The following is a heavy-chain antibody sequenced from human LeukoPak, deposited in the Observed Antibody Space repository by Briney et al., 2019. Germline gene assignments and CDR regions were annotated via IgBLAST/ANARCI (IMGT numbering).Heavy chain of an antibody. V-gene: IGHV3-30*04. CDR3: ARARSSWTGAFDY. J-gene: IGHJ4*02. D-gene: IGHD6-13*01. Sequence: GGSLRLSCAASGFTFSSYAMHWVRQAPGKGLERVAVISYDGSNKYYADSVKGRFTISRDNSKNTLYLQMNSLRAEDTAVYYCARARSSWTGAFDYWGQETLVTVSS. CDR2: ISYDGSNK. CDR1: GFTFSSYA.